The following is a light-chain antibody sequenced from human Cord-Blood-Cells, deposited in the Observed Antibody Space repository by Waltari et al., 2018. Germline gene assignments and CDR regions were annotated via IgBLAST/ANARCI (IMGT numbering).Light chain of an antibody. CDR3: QSADSSGTYVV. CDR1: VLPKQY. CDR2: KDS. J-gene: IGLJ2*01. V-gene: IGLV3-25*02. Sequence: SYELTQPPSVSVSPGQTARITGSGAVLPKQYAYWYQQKPGQAPVLVIYKDSERPSGIPGRFSGSSSGTTVTLTISGVQAEDEADYYCQSADSSGTYVVFGGGTKLTVL.